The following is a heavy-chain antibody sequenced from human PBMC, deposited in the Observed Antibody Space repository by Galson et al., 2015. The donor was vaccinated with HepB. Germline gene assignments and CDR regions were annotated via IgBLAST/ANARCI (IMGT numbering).Heavy chain of an antibody. CDR2: IKEAGSET. V-gene: IGHV3-7*03. CDR3: ARQNCSGVTCGTVGGFFDY. D-gene: IGHD2-15*01. Sequence: SLRLSCAASGFTFSTYWMSWVRQAPGKGLEWVANIKEAGSETYYANSVNGRFAISRENARNSLFLQMSSLRVEDTAVYYCARQNCSGVTCGTVGGFFDYWGQGTQATASS. J-gene: IGHJ4*02. CDR1: GFTFSTYW.